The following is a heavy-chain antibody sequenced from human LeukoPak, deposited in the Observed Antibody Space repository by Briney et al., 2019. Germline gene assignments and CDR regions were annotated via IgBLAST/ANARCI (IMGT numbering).Heavy chain of an antibody. CDR2: VSGSGDGT. V-gene: IGHV3-23*01. J-gene: IGHJ4*02. D-gene: IGHD3-3*01. CDR3: AKDLNYDFWSGPH. Sequence: GGSLRLSCAASGFTFSSYAMSWVRQAPGKGLEWVSTVSGSGDGTYYAGSVKGRFTIARNNSKNTLYLQMSSLRAEDTAVYYCAKDLNYDFWSGPHWGQGTLVIVSS. CDR1: GFTFSSYA.